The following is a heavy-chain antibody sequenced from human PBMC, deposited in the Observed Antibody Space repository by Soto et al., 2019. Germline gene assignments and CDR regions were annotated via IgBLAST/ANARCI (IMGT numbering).Heavy chain of an antibody. CDR3: ALSGWLSYFDY. V-gene: IGHV3-23*01. Sequence: GGSLRLSSAASGFTFSSYAMSWVRQAPGKGLEWVSAISGSGGSTYYADSVKGRFTISRDNSKNTLYLQMNSLRAEDTAVYYCALSGWLSYFDYWGQGTLVTVSS. J-gene: IGHJ4*02. CDR2: ISGSGGST. D-gene: IGHD6-19*01. CDR1: GFTFSSYA.